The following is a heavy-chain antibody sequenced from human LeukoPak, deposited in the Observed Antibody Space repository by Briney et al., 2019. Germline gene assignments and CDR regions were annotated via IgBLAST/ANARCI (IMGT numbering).Heavy chain of an antibody. D-gene: IGHD1-26*01. Sequence: ASVKVSCKASGGTFSSYAISWVRQAPGQGLEWMGGIIPIFGTANYAQKFQGRVTITADESTSTAYMELSSLRSEDTAVYYCARGSDYPVGLDYWSQGTLVTVSS. CDR1: GGTFSSYA. V-gene: IGHV1-69*01. CDR2: IIPIFGTA. J-gene: IGHJ4*02. CDR3: ARGSDYPVGLDY.